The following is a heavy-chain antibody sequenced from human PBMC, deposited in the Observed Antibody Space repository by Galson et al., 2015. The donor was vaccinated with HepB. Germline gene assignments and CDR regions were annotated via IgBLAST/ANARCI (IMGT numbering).Heavy chain of an antibody. J-gene: IGHJ6*02. CDR2: IKSKTDGGTT. Sequence: SLRLSCAASGFTFSSYGMHWVRQAPGKGLEWVGRIKSKTDGGTTDYAAPVKGRFTISRDDSKNTLYLQMNSLKTEDTAVYYCTTHSLLFGELLGAVGGNGMDVWGQGTTVTVSS. D-gene: IGHD3-10*01. CDR1: GFTFSSYG. V-gene: IGHV3-15*01. CDR3: TTHSLLFGELLGAVGGNGMDV.